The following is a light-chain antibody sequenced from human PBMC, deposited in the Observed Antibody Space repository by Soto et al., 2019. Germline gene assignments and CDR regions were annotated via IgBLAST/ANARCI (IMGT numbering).Light chain of an antibody. CDR2: LAS. Sequence: DIQMTQSPSSLSASVGDTVTIACRASQSIYSYLHWYQQKPGKAPRVLIYLASNLQSGVPSRFSGSGSGTDFTLTISNLQPEDFATYYCQQSYSIPRTFGPGTKVDIK. V-gene: IGKV1-39*01. CDR1: QSIYSY. J-gene: IGKJ3*01. CDR3: QQSYSIPRT.